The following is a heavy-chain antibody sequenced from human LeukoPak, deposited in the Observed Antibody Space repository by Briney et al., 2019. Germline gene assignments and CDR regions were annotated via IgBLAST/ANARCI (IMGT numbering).Heavy chain of an antibody. V-gene: IGHV4-59*08. Sequence: PSETLSLTCTVSGGSIKYYHWGWIRQPPEKGLDYVAHIYYTGSTNYNPTLKSRVTISVDTSKNQFSLNLTSVTAADTAVYYCARFKGSVPPYYSDSWGQGTLVTVSS. J-gene: IGHJ4*02. CDR2: IYYTGST. CDR3: ARFKGSVPPYYSDS. CDR1: GGSIKYYH.